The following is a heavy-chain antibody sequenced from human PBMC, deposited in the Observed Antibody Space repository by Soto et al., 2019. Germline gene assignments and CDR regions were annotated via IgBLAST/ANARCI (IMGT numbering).Heavy chain of an antibody. CDR3: AKVTPYYYDSSGYFDY. J-gene: IGHJ4*02. CDR1: GFTFSSYA. D-gene: IGHD3-22*01. V-gene: IGHV3-23*01. CDR2: ISGSGGST. Sequence: QRLSCAASGFTFSSYAMSWVRQAPGKGLEWVSAISGSGGSTYYADSVKGRFTISRDNSKNTLYLQMNSLRAEDTAVYYCAKVTPYYYDSSGYFDYWGQGTLVTVYS.